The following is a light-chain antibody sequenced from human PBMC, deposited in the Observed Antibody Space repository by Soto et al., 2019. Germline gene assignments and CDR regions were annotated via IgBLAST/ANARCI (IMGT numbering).Light chain of an antibody. CDR2: EVS. CDR1: SSDVGGYNY. V-gene: IGLV2-14*01. J-gene: IGLJ1*01. CDR3: HSYTSSSTFV. Sequence: QSVLTQPASVSGSPGQSITISCTGTSSDVGGYNYVSWFQQHPGKAPKLMMYEVSNRPSGVSNRFSGSRSGNTASLTISGLQYEDEAEYYCHSYTSSSTFVFGTGTKVTVL.